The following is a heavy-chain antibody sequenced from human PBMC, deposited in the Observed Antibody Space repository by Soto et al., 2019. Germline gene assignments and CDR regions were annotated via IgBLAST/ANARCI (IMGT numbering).Heavy chain of an antibody. D-gene: IGHD3-16*01. Sequence: QITLKESGPTLVRPPQTLTLTCTFSGFSLTSGVGVGWSRQPPGKALEWLALIYWDDDKRYSPALKNRRTITKDTSKTQVVLTMTNVGPGDTATYFCAHIDPEIVTVGGNGGFDYWGQGTLVTVSS. CDR3: AHIDPEIVTVGGNGGFDY. J-gene: IGHJ4*02. V-gene: IGHV2-5*02. CDR2: IYWDDDK. CDR1: GFSLTSGVG.